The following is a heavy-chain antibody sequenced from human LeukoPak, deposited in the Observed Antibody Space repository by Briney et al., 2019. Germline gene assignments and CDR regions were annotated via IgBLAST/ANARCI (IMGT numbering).Heavy chain of an antibody. Sequence: PGGSLRLSCAATGFIFSSYTMNWVRQAPGEGLEWVSSISDTSTYIYYADSVEGRFTISRDNAKSSLFLQMNSLRAEDTAVYYCTRAPPGRDGYSEYWGQSTVVTVSA. J-gene: IGHJ1*01. CDR2: ISDTSTYI. CDR1: GFIFSSYT. V-gene: IGHV3-21*01. D-gene: IGHD5-24*01. CDR3: TRAPPGRDGYSEY.